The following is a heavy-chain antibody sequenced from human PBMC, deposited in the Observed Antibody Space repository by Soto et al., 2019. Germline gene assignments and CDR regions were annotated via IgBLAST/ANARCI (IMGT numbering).Heavy chain of an antibody. D-gene: IGHD3-9*01. CDR3: VKGVSVDDILTGYLGMEV. V-gene: IGHV3-30*18. J-gene: IGHJ6*02. Sequence: GGSLRLSCAASGFTFSSYGMHWVRQAPGKGLEWVAVISYDGSNKYYADSVKGRFTIFRDNSKNKLYQQMNSLRAEDTAVYYCVKGVSVDDILTGYLGMEVWGQGTTVTVSS. CDR1: GFTFSSYG. CDR2: ISYDGSNK.